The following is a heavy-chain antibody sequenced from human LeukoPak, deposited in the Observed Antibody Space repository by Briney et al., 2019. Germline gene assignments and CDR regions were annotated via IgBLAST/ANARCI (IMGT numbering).Heavy chain of an antibody. V-gene: IGHV3-20*01. CDR3: ARTGYSSSWYEDY. J-gene: IGHJ4*02. Sequence: AGGSLRLSCAASGFTFDDYGMSWVRQAPGKGLEWVSGINWNGGSTGYADSVKGRFTISRDNAKNSLYLQMNSLRAEDTALYHCARTGYSSSWYEDYWGQGTLVTVSS. CDR1: GFTFDDYG. D-gene: IGHD6-13*01. CDR2: INWNGGST.